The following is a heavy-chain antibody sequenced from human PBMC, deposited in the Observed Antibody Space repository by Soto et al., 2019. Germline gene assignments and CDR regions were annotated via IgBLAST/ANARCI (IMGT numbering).Heavy chain of an antibody. J-gene: IGHJ2*01. Sequence: GKGLDWVSGITPGGGTTNYGDSVQGRFTISRANAKNSLYLQVNSLIAEDTAVYYCFFIQAEDGIRGCSTVSAFLLNRSSDL. CDR2: ITPGGGTT. D-gene: IGHD6-13*01. V-gene: IGHV3-21*03. CDR3: FFIQAEDGIRGCSTVSAFLLNRSSDL.